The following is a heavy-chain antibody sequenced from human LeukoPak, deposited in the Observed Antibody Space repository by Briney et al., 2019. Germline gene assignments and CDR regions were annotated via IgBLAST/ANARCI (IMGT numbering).Heavy chain of an antibody. V-gene: IGHV1-69*05. CDR1: GGTFGSYA. CDR3: ASEGAGSYDYVWGSYRSTKYFQH. D-gene: IGHD3-16*02. J-gene: IGHJ1*01. Sequence: ASVKVSCKASGGTFGSYAISWVRQAPGQGLEWMGGIIPIFGTANYAQKFQGRVTITTDESTSTAYMELSSLRSEDTAVYYCASEGAGSYDYVWGSYRSTKYFQHWGQGTLVTVSS. CDR2: IIPIFGTA.